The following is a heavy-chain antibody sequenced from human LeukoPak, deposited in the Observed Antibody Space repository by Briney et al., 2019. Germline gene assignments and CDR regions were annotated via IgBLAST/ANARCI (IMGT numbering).Heavy chain of an antibody. Sequence: PSETLSLTCAVYGGSFSGYSWTWISHTPENELEWIGAMNPSGRTNRNPCLKSRVTILVDTTLIQLSLTLSSVTAAATAVYYCARGRQDVTMIVVIMTAVSYYLDVWGKGTAVTVS. CDR3: ARGRQDVTMIVVIMTAVSYYLDV. CDR2: MNPSGRT. CDR1: GGSFSGYS. D-gene: IGHD3-22*01. V-gene: IGHV4-34*01. J-gene: IGHJ6*03.